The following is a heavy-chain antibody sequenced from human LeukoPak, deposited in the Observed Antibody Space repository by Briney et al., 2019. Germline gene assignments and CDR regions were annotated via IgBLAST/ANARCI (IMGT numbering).Heavy chain of an antibody. V-gene: IGHV3-43D*03. D-gene: IGHD3-9*01. Sequence: GFTXDVYAMHWVRHAPGKGLEWVSLITWDGGTTYYADSVKGRFTISRDNSKNSLYLQMHSLRPEDTALYYXAKXPSGGXFDXXDSWGQGTXVTVSS. CDR1: GFTXDVYA. J-gene: IGHJ4*02. CDR3: AKXPSGGXFDXXDS. CDR2: ITWDGGTT.